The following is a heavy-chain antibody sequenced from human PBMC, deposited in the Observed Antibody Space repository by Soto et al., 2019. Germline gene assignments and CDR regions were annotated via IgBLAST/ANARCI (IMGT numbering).Heavy chain of an antibody. CDR1: GGSISSYY. CDR2: IYYSGST. CDR3: ARGLYYDFWSGYQDAFDI. D-gene: IGHD3-3*01. Sequence: SETLSLTCTVSGGSISSYYWIWIRQPPGKGLEWIGYIYYSGSTNYNPSLKSRVTISVDTSKNQFSLKLSSVTAADTAVYYCARGLYYDFWSGYQDAFDIWGQGTMVTVS. J-gene: IGHJ3*02. V-gene: IGHV4-59*08.